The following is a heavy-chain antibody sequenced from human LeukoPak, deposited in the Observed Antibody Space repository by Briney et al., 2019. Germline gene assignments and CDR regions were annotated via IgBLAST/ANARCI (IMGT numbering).Heavy chain of an antibody. CDR1: GFTFSSYW. CDR3: ARDRGYNWNDFYYYYGMDV. J-gene: IGHJ6*04. Sequence: GRSLRLSCAASGFTFSSYWMSWVRQAPGKGLEWVANIKQDGSEKYYVDSVKGRFTISRDNAKNSLYLQMNSLRAEDTAVYYCARDRGYNWNDFYYYYGMDVWGKGTTVTVSS. CDR2: IKQDGSEK. V-gene: IGHV3-7*03. D-gene: IGHD1-1*01.